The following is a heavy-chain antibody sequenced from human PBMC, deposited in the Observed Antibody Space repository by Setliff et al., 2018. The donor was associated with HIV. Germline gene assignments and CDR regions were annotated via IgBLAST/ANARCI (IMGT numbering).Heavy chain of an antibody. D-gene: IGHD3-3*02. CDR3: ARGARHFFDY. V-gene: IGHV4-61*09. Sequence: LSLTCTVSGASISSGSFYWSWIRQPAGKGLEWVGHIYSSGSTYYNPSLKSRVTISIDTSKNQFSLKLTSVTAADTAVYYCARGARHFFDYWGQGTLVTVSS. CDR1: GASISSGSFY. CDR2: IYSSGST. J-gene: IGHJ4*02.